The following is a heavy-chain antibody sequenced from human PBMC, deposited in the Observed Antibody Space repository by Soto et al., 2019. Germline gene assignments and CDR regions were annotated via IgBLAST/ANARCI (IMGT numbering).Heavy chain of an antibody. V-gene: IGHV3-30*18. CDR3: AKCSPAYCGSDCYCWYFDL. CDR1: GFTFSSYG. J-gene: IGHJ2*01. Sequence: QVQLVESGGGVVQPGRSLRLSCAASGFTFSSYGMHWVRQAPGKGLEWVAVISYDGSNKYYADSVKGRFTISRDNSKNTLYLQMNSLRADDTAVYYCAKCSPAYCGSDCYCWYFDLWGRGTLVTVSS. D-gene: IGHD2-21*02. CDR2: ISYDGSNK.